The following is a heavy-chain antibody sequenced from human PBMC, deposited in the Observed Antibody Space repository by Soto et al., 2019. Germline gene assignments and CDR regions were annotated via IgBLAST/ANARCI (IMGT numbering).Heavy chain of an antibody. V-gene: IGHV5-51*01. CDR3: ARLGGYCGGDCYSSYNWFDP. Sequence: GESLKISCKGSGYSFTSYWISWVRQMPGKGLEWMGIIYPGDSDTRYSPSFQGQVTISADKSISTAYLQWSSLKASDTAMYYCARLGGYCGGDCYSSYNWFDPWGQGTLVTVSS. CDR1: GYSFTSYW. J-gene: IGHJ5*02. CDR2: IYPGDSDT. D-gene: IGHD2-21*02.